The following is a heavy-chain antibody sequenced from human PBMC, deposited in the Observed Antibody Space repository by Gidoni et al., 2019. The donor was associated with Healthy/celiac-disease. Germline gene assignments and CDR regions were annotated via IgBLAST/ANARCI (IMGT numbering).Heavy chain of an antibody. CDR2: IYYSGST. Sequence: QVQLQESGPGLVKPSETLSLTCTVSGGSISSYYWSWIRQPPGKGLEWIGYIYYSGSTNYNPSLKSRVTISVDTSKNQFSLKLSSVTAADTAVYYCAGIAVAGRMDVWGQGTTVTVSS. CDR3: AGIAVAGRMDV. V-gene: IGHV4-59*08. D-gene: IGHD6-19*01. CDR1: GGSISSYY. J-gene: IGHJ6*02.